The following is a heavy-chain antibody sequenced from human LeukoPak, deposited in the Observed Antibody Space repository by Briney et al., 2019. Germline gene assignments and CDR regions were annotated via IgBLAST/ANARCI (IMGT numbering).Heavy chain of an antibody. CDR1: GFTFSSYG. J-gene: IGHJ4*02. D-gene: IGHD6-13*01. V-gene: IGHV3-33*01. Sequence: PGGSLRLSCAASGFTFSSYGMHWVRQAPGKGLEWVAVIWYDGSNKYYADSVKGRFTISRDNSKNTLYQQMNSLRAEDTAVYYCARDPRYGRSIAAAGTVDYWGQGTLVTVSP. CDR3: ARDPRYGRSIAAAGTVDY. CDR2: IWYDGSNK.